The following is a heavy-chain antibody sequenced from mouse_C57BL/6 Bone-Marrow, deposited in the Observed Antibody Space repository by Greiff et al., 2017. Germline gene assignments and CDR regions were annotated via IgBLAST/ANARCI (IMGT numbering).Heavy chain of an antibody. CDR2: IDPYDSYT. J-gene: IGHJ3*01. D-gene: IGHD1-1*01. CDR3: AREGYYYGSSSFAY. CDR1: GYTFTSYW. V-gene: IGHV1-69*01. Sequence: VQLQQPGAELVMPGASVKLSCKASGYTFTSYWMHWVKQRPGQGLEWIGEIDPYDSYTNYNQKFKGKSTLTVDKSSSTAYMQLSSLTSEDSAVYYCAREGYYYGSSSFAYWGQGTLVTVSA.